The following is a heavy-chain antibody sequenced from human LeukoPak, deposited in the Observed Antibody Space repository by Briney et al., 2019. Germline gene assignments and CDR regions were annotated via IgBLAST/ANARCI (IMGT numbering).Heavy chain of an antibody. J-gene: IGHJ3*01. CDR1: GGSFSGYY. V-gene: IGHV4-59*01. Sequence: PSETLSLTCAVYGGSFSGYYWSWIRQPPGKGLEWIGYIYYSGSTSYNPALKSRVTISVDTPKKQFSLKLSSVTAADMAVYFCARQFLVGSTFHAFDLWGQGTRVTVSS. D-gene: IGHD1-26*01. CDR2: IYYSGST. CDR3: ARQFLVGSTFHAFDL.